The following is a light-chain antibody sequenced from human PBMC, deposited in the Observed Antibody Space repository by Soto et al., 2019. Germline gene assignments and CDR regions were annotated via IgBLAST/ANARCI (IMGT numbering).Light chain of an antibody. Sequence: DIQMTQSPSSLSASVGDRVTITCRASQDIRHDLGWYQQKPGKAPKRLIYDTSSLHSGVPSRFSGSGSGTEFTLTISSLQHEDFATYYCLQNNSYPRTFGQGTKVHIK. CDR2: DTS. CDR1: QDIRHD. CDR3: LQNNSYPRT. J-gene: IGKJ1*01. V-gene: IGKV1-17*01.